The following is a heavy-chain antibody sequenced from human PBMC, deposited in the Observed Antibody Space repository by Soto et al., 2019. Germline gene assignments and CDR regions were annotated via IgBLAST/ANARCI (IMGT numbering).Heavy chain of an antibody. CDR2: IKHDGSEK. CDR1: GFTFSNYW. J-gene: IGHJ4*02. Sequence: EVHLVESGGGLVQPGGSLRLSCAASGFTFSNYWMSWVRQAPGKGLEWVANIKHDGSEKYYVDSVKGRFTISGDNAKNSLYLQMNSLRAEDTAVYYCARDEGGGWYLDTYWGQGTLVTVSS. CDR3: ARDEGGGWYLDTY. V-gene: IGHV3-7*01. D-gene: IGHD6-19*01.